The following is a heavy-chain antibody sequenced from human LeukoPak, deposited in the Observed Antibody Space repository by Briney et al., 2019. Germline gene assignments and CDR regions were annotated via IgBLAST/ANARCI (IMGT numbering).Heavy chain of an antibody. CDR2: IYDTGST. Sequence: KPSETLSLTCTVSGASISTYYWSWIRQPPGKGLEWVGCIYDTGSTIYNPSLKSGVAISVDTSRNQFSLRLTSVTAADTAVYYCARVAHCSSTTCYQGIFDYWGQGTLVTVSS. CDR1: GASISTYY. D-gene: IGHD2-2*01. J-gene: IGHJ4*02. V-gene: IGHV4-59*08. CDR3: ARVAHCSSTTCYQGIFDY.